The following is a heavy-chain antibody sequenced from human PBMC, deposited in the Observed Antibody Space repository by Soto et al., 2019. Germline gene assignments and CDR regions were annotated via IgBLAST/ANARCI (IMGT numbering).Heavy chain of an antibody. CDR2: ISAYNGNT. V-gene: IGHV1-18*01. CDR3: ARPQNDILTDSYTNYFDP. Sequence: QVQLVQSGAEVKKPGASVKVSCKASGFTFSNYGITWLRQVPGQGLEWMGWISAYNGNTVHAQEYQGRLTMTTDTATSTAYMELRSLRPDDTAVYYCARPQNDILTDSYTNYFDPGCQGTLVTVSS. J-gene: IGHJ5*02. CDR1: GFTFSNYG. D-gene: IGHD3-9*01.